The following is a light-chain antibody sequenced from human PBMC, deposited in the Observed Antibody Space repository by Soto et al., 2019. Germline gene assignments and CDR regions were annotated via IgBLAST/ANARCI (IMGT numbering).Light chain of an antibody. J-gene: IGKJ5*01. CDR1: QSVSSSY. CDR3: QQYVISPFA. CDR2: GAS. Sequence: EIVLTQSPGTLSLSPGERATLSCRASQSVSSSYLAWYQQKPGQAPRLLMYGASSRATGIPDRFSGSGSGTHFTLTISRLEPEDFAVYYCQQYVISPFAFGQGTRLEIK. V-gene: IGKV3-20*01.